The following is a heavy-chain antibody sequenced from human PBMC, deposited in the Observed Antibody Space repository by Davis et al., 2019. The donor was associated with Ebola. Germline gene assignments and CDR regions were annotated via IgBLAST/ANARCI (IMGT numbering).Heavy chain of an antibody. D-gene: IGHD1-26*01. Sequence: GESLKISCAASGFTFSNYGMNWVRQAPGKGLEWVSFVRTGYTANIYYADSVKGRFTASRDNAKNSLYLQINGLRDEDTAVYYCARDRSGGAFDIWGQGTMVTVSS. CDR2: VRTGYTANI. CDR3: ARDRSGGAFDI. V-gene: IGHV3-48*02. J-gene: IGHJ3*02. CDR1: GFTFSNYG.